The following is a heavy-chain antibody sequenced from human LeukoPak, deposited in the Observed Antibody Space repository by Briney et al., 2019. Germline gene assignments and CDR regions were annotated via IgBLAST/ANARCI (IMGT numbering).Heavy chain of an antibody. D-gene: IGHD1-1*01. CDR1: GFTFSSYW. Sequence: GGSLRLSCAASGFTFSSYWMSWVRQAPGKGLEWVANIKQDGSEKYYVGSVKGRFTISRDNAKNSLYLQMNSLRAEDTAVYYCARDRYFGWFDPWGQGTLVTVSS. J-gene: IGHJ5*02. V-gene: IGHV3-7*01. CDR3: ARDRYFGWFDP. CDR2: IKQDGSEK.